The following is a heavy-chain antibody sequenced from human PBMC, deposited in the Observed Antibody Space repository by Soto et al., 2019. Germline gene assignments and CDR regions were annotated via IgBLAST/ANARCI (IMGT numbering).Heavy chain of an antibody. CDR2: ISRSSSNV. V-gene: IGHV3-21*02. Sequence: VQLVESGGGLVEPGGSLLLSCAASGFTFSNFLMSWVRQAPGKGPQWVSSISRSSSNVYYADSVKGRFTISRDNAKSSLDLQMTSLRAEDTALYYCAKGPLGCNSKICHPGWFDPWGQGTLVTVSS. CDR3: AKGPLGCNSKICHPGWFDP. CDR1: GFTFSNFL. J-gene: IGHJ5*02. D-gene: IGHD2-2*01.